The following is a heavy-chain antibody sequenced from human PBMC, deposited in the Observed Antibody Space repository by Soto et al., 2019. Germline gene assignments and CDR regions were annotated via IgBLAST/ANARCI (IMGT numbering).Heavy chain of an antibody. D-gene: IGHD1-1*01. CDR2: IYPGDSDT. V-gene: IGHV5-51*01. CDR3: ARHGKGTHYYYYYGMDV. J-gene: IGHJ6*02. Sequence: PGESLKISCKGSGYSFTSYWIGWVRQMPGKGLEWMGIIYPGDSDTRYSPSFQGQVTISADKSISTAYLQWSSLKASDTAMYYCARHGKGTHYYYYYGMDVWGQGTTVTVSS. CDR1: GYSFTSYW.